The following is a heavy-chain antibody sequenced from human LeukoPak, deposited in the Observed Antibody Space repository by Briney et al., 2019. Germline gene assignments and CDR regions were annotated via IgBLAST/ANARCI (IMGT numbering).Heavy chain of an antibody. J-gene: IGHJ4*02. Sequence: PGGSLRLSCSASGFTFSTLPMHWVRQAPGKGLEYVSGSSGNGGSTYYADSVKGRFTISRVNSKNTLYLQMSSLRPEDTAVYYCVNQISGWVYWGQGTLVTVSS. CDR2: SSGNGGST. CDR3: VNQISGWVY. D-gene: IGHD6-19*01. CDR1: GFTFSTLP. V-gene: IGHV3-64D*06.